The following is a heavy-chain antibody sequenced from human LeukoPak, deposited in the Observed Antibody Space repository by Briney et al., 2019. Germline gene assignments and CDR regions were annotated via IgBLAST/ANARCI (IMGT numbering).Heavy chain of an antibody. CDR1: GFTFSSYA. CDR3: ARARSSGYYNAFDI. Sequence: GGSLRLSCAASGFTFSSYAMSWVRQAPGKGLEWVSAISGSGGSTYYADSVKGRFTISRDNAKNSLYLQMNSLRAEDTAVYYCARARSSGYYNAFDIWGQGTMVTVSS. J-gene: IGHJ3*02. V-gene: IGHV3-23*01. D-gene: IGHD3-22*01. CDR2: ISGSGGST.